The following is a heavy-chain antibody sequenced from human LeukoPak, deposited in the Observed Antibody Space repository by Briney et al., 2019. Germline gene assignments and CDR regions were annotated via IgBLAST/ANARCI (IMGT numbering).Heavy chain of an antibody. D-gene: IGHD3-10*01. V-gene: IGHV4-34*01. CDR3: ARRRPVNYYGSGSYYNYNWFDP. CDR2: INHSGST. J-gene: IGHJ5*02. CDR1: GGSFSGYY. Sequence: PSETLSLTCAVYGGSFSGYYWSWIRQPPGKGLEWIGEINHSGSTNYNPSLKSRVTISVDTSKNQFSLKLSSVTAADTAVYYCARRRPVNYYGSGSYYNYNWFDPWGQGTLVTVSS.